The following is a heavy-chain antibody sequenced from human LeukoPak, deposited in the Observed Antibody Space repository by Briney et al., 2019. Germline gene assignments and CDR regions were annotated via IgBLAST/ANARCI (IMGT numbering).Heavy chain of an antibody. CDR3: ARRAWVVVAARPFDY. Sequence: PSETLSLTCAVYGGSFSGYYWSWIRQPPGKGLEWIGEINHSGSTNYNPSLKSRVTISVDTSKNQFSLKLSSVTAADTAVYYCARRAWVVVAARPFDYWGQGTQVTVSS. CDR1: GGSFSGYY. CDR2: INHSGST. J-gene: IGHJ4*02. D-gene: IGHD2-15*01. V-gene: IGHV4-34*01.